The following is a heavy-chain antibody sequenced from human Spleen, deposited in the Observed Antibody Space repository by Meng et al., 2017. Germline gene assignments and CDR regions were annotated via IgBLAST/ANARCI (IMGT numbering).Heavy chain of an antibody. Sequence: QVQLQESGPGLVKPSETLSLTCTVSGGSINNYYWSWIRQPPGKGLEYIGYIYYRGNTNYNPSLKSRITISVDTSKNQFSLELRSVTATDTAVYYCARLSPQTPMTFYWSPDLWGRGTLVTVSS. CDR1: GGSINNYY. J-gene: IGHJ2*01. CDR2: IYYRGNT. D-gene: IGHD4-17*01. V-gene: IGHV4-59*08. CDR3: ARLSPQTPMTFYWSPDL.